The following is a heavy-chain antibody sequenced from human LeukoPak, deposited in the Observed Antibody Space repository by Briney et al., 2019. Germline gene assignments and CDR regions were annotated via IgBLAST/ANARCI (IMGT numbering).Heavy chain of an antibody. D-gene: IGHD1-7*01. V-gene: IGHV4-39*07. J-gene: IGHJ4*02. CDR2: LDYSATI. CDR1: GDSISTSNFH. Sequence: SETLSLTCTVSGDSISTSNFHWGWIRQPPGKGLEWIGSLDYSATIYYNPSLNSRVTLSLDTSRNQFSLSLISATDADTAVYYCARSRRNSRTDFEYWGQGTPVTVSS. CDR3: ARSRRNSRTDFEY.